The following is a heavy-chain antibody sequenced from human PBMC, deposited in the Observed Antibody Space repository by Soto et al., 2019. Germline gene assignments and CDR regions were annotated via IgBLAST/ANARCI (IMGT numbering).Heavy chain of an antibody. Sequence: EVQLLESGGGLAQPGGSLRLSCAASGFTFGNYTMNWVRQAPGKGLEWVSTVSGNGAVTYYADSVKGRFTISRDNSRSTLYLQMNNLRAADTAIYFCTTVLASLKTFDYGGQRALVTVSS. CDR1: GFTFGNYT. CDR3: TTVLASLKTFDY. J-gene: IGHJ4*01. D-gene: IGHD1-26*01. CDR2: VSGNGAVT. V-gene: IGHV3-23*01.